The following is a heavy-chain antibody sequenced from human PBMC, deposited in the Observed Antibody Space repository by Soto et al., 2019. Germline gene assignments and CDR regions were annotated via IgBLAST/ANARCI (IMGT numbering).Heavy chain of an antibody. Sequence: QVQLVESGGGVVQPGRSLRLSCAASGFTFSSYGMHWVRQAAGKGLEWVAIIWYDGSNEYYADSVKGRFTISRDNSMNTLYLQMNSLRAEDTAVYYCAKDGVSSSWPLLGYWGQGTLVTVPS. CDR2: IWYDGSNE. CDR1: GFTFSSYG. CDR3: AKDGVSSSWPLLGY. J-gene: IGHJ4*02. V-gene: IGHV3-33*06. D-gene: IGHD6-13*01.